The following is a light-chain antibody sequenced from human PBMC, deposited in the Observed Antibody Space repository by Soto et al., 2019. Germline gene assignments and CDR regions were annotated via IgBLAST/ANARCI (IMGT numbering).Light chain of an antibody. Sequence: SYELTQPPSVSVAPGQTASIACGGDSIGSKSVNWYQQRPGQAPVVVVYDDTDRPTGLPERFSGSNSGNTATLTIARVEAGDEAAYYCQVWDGRSFQGVFGPGTKVTVL. CDR2: DDT. CDR3: QVWDGRSFQGV. CDR1: SIGSKS. V-gene: IGLV3-21*02. J-gene: IGLJ1*01.